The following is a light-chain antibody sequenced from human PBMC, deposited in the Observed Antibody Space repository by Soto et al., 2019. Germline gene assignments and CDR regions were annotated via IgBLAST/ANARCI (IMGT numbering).Light chain of an antibody. CDR3: SSYTSINTLDVV. J-gene: IGLJ2*01. V-gene: IGLV2-14*01. CDR1: SSDVGGYNY. Sequence: QSVLTQPASVSGSPGQSITISCTGTSSDVGGYNYVSWYQQHPGKAPKLMIYDVSARPSGVSNRFSGSKSGNTASLTISGLQADDEADYYCSSYTSINTLDVVFGGGTKLTVL. CDR2: DVS.